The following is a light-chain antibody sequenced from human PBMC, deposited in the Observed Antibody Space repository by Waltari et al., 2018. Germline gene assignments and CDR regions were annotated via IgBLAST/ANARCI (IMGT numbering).Light chain of an antibody. J-gene: IGLJ3*02. Sequence: QAVVTQEPSLTVSPGGTVTLTCGSRTGAVTSGQYPYWFQQKPGQVTKTLIFDTRNKHPLAPGRFSGSLLGGKGALTLSGAQPEDEAEYYCLLWYSGARWVFGGGTKLSVL. CDR2: DTR. V-gene: IGLV7-46*01. CDR1: TGAVTSGQY. CDR3: LLWYSGARWV.